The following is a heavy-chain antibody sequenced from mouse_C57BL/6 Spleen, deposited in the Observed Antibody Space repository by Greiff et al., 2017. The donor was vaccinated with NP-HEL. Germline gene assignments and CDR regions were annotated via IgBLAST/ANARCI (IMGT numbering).Heavy chain of an antibody. CDR1: GFTFSSYA. V-gene: IGHV5-4*01. J-gene: IGHJ2*01. D-gene: IGHD5-1*01. Sequence: EVKLVESGGGLVKPGGSLKLSCAASGFTFSSYAMSWVRQTPEKRLEWVATISDGGSYTYYPDNVKGRFTISRDNAKNNLYLQMSHLKSEDTAMYYCAREGRYLFDYWGQGTTLTVSS. CDR2: ISDGGSYT. CDR3: AREGRYLFDY.